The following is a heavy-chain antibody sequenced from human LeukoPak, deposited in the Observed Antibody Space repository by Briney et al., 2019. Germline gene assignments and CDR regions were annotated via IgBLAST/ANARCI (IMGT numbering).Heavy chain of an antibody. CDR1: GYTYSTLW. J-gene: IGHJ4*02. D-gene: IGHD6-19*01. CDR2: INQDGSKK. Sequence: GGPLSLSCAASGYTYSTLWMSGVPEARGKALGWGASINQDGSKKYYVDSVKGRFTASRDNTKNSLYLQLNSLRADDTAVYYCARTLGNGWYYDWGQGTLVTVSS. V-gene: IGHV3-7*01. CDR3: ARTLGNGWYYD.